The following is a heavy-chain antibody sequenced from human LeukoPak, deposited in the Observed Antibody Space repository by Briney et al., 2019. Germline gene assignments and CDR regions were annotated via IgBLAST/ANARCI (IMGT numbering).Heavy chain of an antibody. D-gene: IGHD2-15*01. Sequence: SETLSLTCAVYGGSFSGYYWSWIRQPPGKGLEWIGEINHSGSTNYNPSLKSRVTISVDTSKNQFSLKLSSVTAADTAVYYCARVGIVVAAKDWGQGTLVTVSS. V-gene: IGHV4-34*01. CDR1: GGSFSGYY. CDR3: ARVGIVVAAKD. J-gene: IGHJ4*02. CDR2: INHSGST.